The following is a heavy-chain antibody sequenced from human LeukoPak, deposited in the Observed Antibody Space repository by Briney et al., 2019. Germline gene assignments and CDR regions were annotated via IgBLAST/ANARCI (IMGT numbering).Heavy chain of an antibody. D-gene: IGHD5-18*01. CDR3: AKVLNRRAIVTGVNFDY. V-gene: IGHV3-9*01. Sequence: PGGSLRLSCAASGFTFDDYAMHWVRQAPGKGLEWVSSISWNSGSIGYADSVKGRFTMSRDNAKNSLYLQMNSLRAEDTALYYCAKVLNRRAIVTGVNFDYWGQGTLVTVSS. CDR1: GFTFDDYA. CDR2: ISWNSGSI. J-gene: IGHJ4*02.